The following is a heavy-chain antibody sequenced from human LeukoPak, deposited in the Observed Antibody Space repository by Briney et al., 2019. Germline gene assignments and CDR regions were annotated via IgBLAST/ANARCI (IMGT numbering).Heavy chain of an antibody. Sequence: PSETLSLTCTVSGGSISSYYWSWIRQPPGKGLEWIGDIYYSGSTNYNPSLKSRVTMSVDTSKNQFSLKLSSVTAADTAVYYCAIRHLYQGDGYNYVVYWRQGTLVTVSS. CDR3: AIRHLYQGDGYNYVVY. J-gene: IGHJ4*02. D-gene: IGHD5-24*01. CDR1: GGSISSYY. V-gene: IGHV4-59*08. CDR2: IYYSGST.